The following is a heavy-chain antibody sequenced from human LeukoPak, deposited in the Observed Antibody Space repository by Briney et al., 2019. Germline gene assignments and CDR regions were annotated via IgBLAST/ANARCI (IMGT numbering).Heavy chain of an antibody. D-gene: IGHD2-8*01. CDR3: ARDPGGNQNGLDI. CDR2: IYSGGST. V-gene: IGHV3-66*01. J-gene: IGHJ3*02. CDR1: GFTVSSNY. Sequence: GGSLRLSCEASGFTVSSNYMNWVRQAPGKGLEWVSVIYSGGSTYYADSVRGRFTIPRDNSKNTLDLQMNSLRAEDTAMYYCARDPGGNQNGLDIWGQGTMVTVSS.